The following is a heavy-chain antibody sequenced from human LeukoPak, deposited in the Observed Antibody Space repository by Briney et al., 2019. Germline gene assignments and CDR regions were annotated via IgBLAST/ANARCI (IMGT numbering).Heavy chain of an antibody. CDR3: ARDGFGTGSN. V-gene: IGHV3-7*03. CDR1: GLTFSNYW. J-gene: IGHJ4*02. D-gene: IGHD3-16*01. CDR2: IKQDGSEK. Sequence: PGGSLRLSCAASGLTFSNYWMDWVRQAPGKGLEWVANIKQDGSEKNYVDSAKGRFIISRDNAKNSLYLQMNTLRADDTAAYYCARDGFGTGSNWGQGTLVTVSS.